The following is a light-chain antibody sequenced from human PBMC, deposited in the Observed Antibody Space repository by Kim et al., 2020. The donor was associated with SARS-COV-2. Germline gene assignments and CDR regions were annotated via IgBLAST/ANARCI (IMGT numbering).Light chain of an antibody. Sequence: QSVLTQPPSASAAPGQKVTISCSGGTSNIGRNTVNWYQQFPGTSPKLLINTNNQRPSGVPDRFSGTRSGSSAFLAINGLQSEDEADYHCATWDDSLNGEVFGGGTKLTVL. CDR2: TNN. CDR1: TSNIGRNT. J-gene: IGLJ2*01. V-gene: IGLV1-44*01. CDR3: ATWDDSLNGEV.